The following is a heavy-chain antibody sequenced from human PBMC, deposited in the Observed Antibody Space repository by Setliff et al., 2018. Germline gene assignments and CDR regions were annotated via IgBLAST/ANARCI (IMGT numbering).Heavy chain of an antibody. V-gene: IGHV4-34*01. Sequence: SETLSLTCTVYGASFSDYYWSWIRQPPGKGLEWFGEINQSGSGDYNPSFKGRVTISVDTSKKQFPLTLTSVTAADTALYYCRQAVVGRDVFDIWGQGTVVTVSS. CDR3: RQAVVGRDVFDI. CDR2: INQSGSG. D-gene: IGHD1-1*01. J-gene: IGHJ3*02. CDR1: GASFSDYY.